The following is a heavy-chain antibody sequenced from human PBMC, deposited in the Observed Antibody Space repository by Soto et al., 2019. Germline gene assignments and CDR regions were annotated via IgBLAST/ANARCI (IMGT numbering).Heavy chain of an antibody. D-gene: IGHD3-22*01. J-gene: IGHJ3*02. Sequence: ASVKVSCKASGYTFSNYDINWVRQATGQGLEWMGWLNPNTDKTGSAQKFQGRVTMTRNTSLSTAYLELSGLRSDDAAVYYCARVDTMIVVVISDWAFDIWGQGTMVTVSS. CDR3: ARVDTMIVVVISDWAFDI. CDR1: GYTFSNYD. V-gene: IGHV1-8*01. CDR2: LNPNTDKT.